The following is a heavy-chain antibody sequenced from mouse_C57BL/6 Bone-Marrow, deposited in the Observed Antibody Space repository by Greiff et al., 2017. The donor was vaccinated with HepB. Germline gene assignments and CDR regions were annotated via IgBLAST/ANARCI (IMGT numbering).Heavy chain of an antibody. J-gene: IGHJ2*01. CDR1: GYTFTDYE. CDR3: TREGSGYEVDY. D-gene: IGHD3-2*02. Sequence: VQLQQSGAELVRPGASVTLSCKASGYTFTDYEMHWVKQTPVHGLEWIGAIDPETGGTAYNQKFTGKAILTADKSSSTAYLELRSLTSEDSAVYYCTREGSGYEVDYWGQGTTLTVSS. V-gene: IGHV1-15*01. CDR2: IDPETGGT.